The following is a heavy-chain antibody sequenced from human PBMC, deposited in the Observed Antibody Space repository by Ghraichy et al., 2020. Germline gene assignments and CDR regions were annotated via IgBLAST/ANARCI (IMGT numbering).Heavy chain of an antibody. CDR3: ASEYCRGGSCYRFFDY. Sequence: ESLNISCTVSGGSITTTSNYWGWIRQTPGKGLEWIGSIFYTGVTYYNPSLSSRVTISVDTARNQFSLNLSSMTAADTAIYYCASEYCRGGSCYRFFDYWGQGVLVIVSS. J-gene: IGHJ4*02. CDR1: GGSITTTSNY. V-gene: IGHV4-39*01. CDR2: IFYTGVT. D-gene: IGHD2-15*01.